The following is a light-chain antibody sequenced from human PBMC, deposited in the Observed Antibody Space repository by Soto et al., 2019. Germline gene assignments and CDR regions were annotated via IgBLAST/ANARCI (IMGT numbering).Light chain of an antibody. CDR1: QDISNY. J-gene: IGKJ4*01. CDR2: GAS. V-gene: IGKV1-33*01. CDR3: QQYDNLPLT. Sequence: DIQMTQSPSSLSASVGDRVTITCQASQDISNYLNWYQQKPGKAPKLLIYGASNLETGVPSRFSGSGSATDFTFTISSLQPEDIATYYCQQYDNLPLTFGGGTKVEIK.